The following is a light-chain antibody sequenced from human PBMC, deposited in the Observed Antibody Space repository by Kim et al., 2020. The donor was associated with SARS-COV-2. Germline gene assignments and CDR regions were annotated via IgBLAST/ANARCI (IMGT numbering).Light chain of an antibody. CDR2: DAS. J-gene: IGKJ4*01. V-gene: IGKV3-20*01. CDR3: HQCADAPLT. Sequence: EIVLTQSPDTLSLSAGEGATLSCRASQSVGNNYLARYQQKPGQAPRLLIYDASSRATGIPDRFSGSGSGTDFTLTIRRLEPEDFGVYYCHQCADAPLTFGGGTRVEI. CDR1: QSVGNNY.